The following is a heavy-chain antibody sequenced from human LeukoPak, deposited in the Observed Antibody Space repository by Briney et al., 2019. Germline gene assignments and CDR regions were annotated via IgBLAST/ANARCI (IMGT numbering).Heavy chain of an antibody. CDR2: ISPGDSDT. V-gene: IGHV5-51*01. CDR1: GSSFTSYW. Sequence: GESLKISCKGSGSSFTSYWIGWVRQMPEKVLEWMGIISPGDSDTRYSPSFQGQATISADTSISTAYLQWSSLKASDTAMYYCARPGPATTVTDAFDIWGQGTMVTVSS. D-gene: IGHD4-17*01. J-gene: IGHJ3*02. CDR3: ARPGPATTVTDAFDI.